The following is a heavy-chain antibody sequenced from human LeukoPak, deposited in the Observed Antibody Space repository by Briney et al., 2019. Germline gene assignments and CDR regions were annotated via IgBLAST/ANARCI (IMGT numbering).Heavy chain of an antibody. CDR1: GYTFTRNT. J-gene: IGHJ4*02. CDR2: VNTNTGNP. V-gene: IGHV7-4-1*01. Sequence: GASGKVSCKASGYTFTRNTINWVRQVPGQGLEWMGWVNTNTGNPTYAQGFTGRFVFSTDTSVSTAYLQIGSLKAEDTAVYYCVTNFDSSGYFGYWGQGTLVTVSS. CDR3: VTNFDSSGYFGY. D-gene: IGHD3-22*01.